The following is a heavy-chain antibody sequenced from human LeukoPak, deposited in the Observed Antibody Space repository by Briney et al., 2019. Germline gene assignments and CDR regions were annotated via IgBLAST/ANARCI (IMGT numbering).Heavy chain of an antibody. D-gene: IGHD5-18*01. CDR3: AKDRGYSYGYFDY. V-gene: IGHV3-30*18. J-gene: IGHJ4*02. Sequence: QPGRSLRLSCAASGFTFSSYGMHWVRQAPGNGLEWVALISYDGGNKYYTDSVKGRFTISRDNSKNTLYQQMDSLRAEDTAVYYCAKDRGYSYGYFDYWGQGTLVTVSS. CDR1: GFTFSSYG. CDR2: ISYDGGNK.